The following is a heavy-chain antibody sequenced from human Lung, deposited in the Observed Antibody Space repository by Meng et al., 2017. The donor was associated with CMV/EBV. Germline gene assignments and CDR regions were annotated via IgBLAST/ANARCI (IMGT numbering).Heavy chain of an antibody. CDR1: YTFTNYE. CDR2: MNPNSGNT. D-gene: IGHD1-20*01. CDR3: ARMSYDWDDQESNWFDP. Sequence: YTFTNYEFNWVRQATGQGLEWMGWMNPNSGNTGYAQKFQGRVTITRDTSIGTAYMELSSLRSEDTAVYYCARMSYDWDDQESNWFDPWGQGTLVTVSS. J-gene: IGHJ5*02. V-gene: IGHV1-8*03.